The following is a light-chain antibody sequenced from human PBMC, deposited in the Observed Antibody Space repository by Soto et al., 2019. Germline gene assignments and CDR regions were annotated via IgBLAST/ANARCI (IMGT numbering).Light chain of an antibody. CDR1: QSVNSRY. CDR3: QQYGGSLLT. J-gene: IGKJ1*01. Sequence: EIVLTQSPGTLSLSPGERATLSCRASQSVNSRYLAWYQQKPGQAPRLLIYGTSSRATGIPDRFSGSGSGTDFTLTISSLESEDFALYYCQQYGGSLLTFGQGTKLEIK. V-gene: IGKV3-20*01. CDR2: GTS.